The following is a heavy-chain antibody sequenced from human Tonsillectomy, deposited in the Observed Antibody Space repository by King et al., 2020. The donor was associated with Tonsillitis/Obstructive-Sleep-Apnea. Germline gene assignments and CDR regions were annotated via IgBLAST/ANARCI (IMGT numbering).Heavy chain of an antibody. CDR1: GYTFTSYG. Sequence: FQLVQSGAEVKKPGASVKGSCKASGYTFTSYGISWVRQAPGQGLEWMGWISAYNGNTNYAQKLQGRVTMTTDTSTSTAYMELRSLRSDDTAVYYCARDYCSSTSCYARYFDYWGQGTLVTVSS. D-gene: IGHD2-2*01. CDR2: ISAYNGNT. V-gene: IGHV1-18*01. J-gene: IGHJ4*02. CDR3: ARDYCSSTSCYARYFDY.